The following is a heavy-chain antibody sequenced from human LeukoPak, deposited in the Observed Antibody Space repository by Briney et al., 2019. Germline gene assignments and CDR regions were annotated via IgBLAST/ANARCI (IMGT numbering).Heavy chain of an antibody. Sequence: GGSLRLSCAASGFTFSSYGMHWVRQAPGKGLEWVAVISYDGSNKYYADSVKGRFTISRDNSKNTLNLQMNSLRAEDTAVYYCAKDFRQLWSYFDYWGQGTLVTVSS. D-gene: IGHD5-18*01. CDR2: ISYDGSNK. J-gene: IGHJ4*02. CDR1: GFTFSSYG. V-gene: IGHV3-30*18. CDR3: AKDFRQLWSYFDY.